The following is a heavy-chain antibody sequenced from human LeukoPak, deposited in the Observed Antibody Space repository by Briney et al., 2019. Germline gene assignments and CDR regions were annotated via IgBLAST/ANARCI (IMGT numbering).Heavy chain of an antibody. V-gene: IGHV4-59*08. CDR3: ARTQRWLQFGLDY. CDR1: GGSISSYY. J-gene: IGHJ4*02. CDR2: IYYSGST. Sequence: SETLSLTCTVSGGSISSYYWSWIRQPPGKGLEWIGYIYYSGSTNYNPSLKSRVTISVDTSKNQFSPKLSSVTAADTAVYYCARTQRWLQFGLDYWGQGTLVTVSS. D-gene: IGHD5-24*01.